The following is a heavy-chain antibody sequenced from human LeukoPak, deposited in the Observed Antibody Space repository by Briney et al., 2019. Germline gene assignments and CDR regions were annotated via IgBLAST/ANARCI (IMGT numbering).Heavy chain of an antibody. CDR2: INPNSGGT. J-gene: IGHJ4*02. V-gene: IGHV1-2*02. CDR1: GYTFTGYY. CDR3: AGDYYGDPPLWY. Sequence: ASVKVSCKASGYTFTGYYMHWVRQAPGQGLEWMGWINPNSGGTNYAQKFQGRVTMTRDTSISTAYMELSRLRSDDTAVYYCAGDYYGDPPLWYWGQGTLVTVSS. D-gene: IGHD4-17*01.